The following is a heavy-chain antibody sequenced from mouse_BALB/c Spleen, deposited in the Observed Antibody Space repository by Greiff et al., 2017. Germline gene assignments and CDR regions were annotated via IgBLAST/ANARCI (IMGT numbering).Heavy chain of an antibody. CDR1: GFTFSSYA. CDR2: ISSGGSYT. D-gene: IGHD2-3*01. V-gene: IGHV5-9-3*01. Sequence: EVKLVESGGGLVKPGGSLKLSCAASGFTFSSYAMSWVRQTPEKRLEWVATISSGGSYTYYPDSVKGRFTISRDNAKNTLYLQMSSLRSEDTAMYYCARSREDGYYAMDYWGQGTSVTVSS. J-gene: IGHJ4*01. CDR3: ARSREDGYYAMDY.